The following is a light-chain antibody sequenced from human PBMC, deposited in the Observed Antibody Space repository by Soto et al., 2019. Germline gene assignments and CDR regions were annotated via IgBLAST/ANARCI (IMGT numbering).Light chain of an antibody. Sequence: QSVVTQPASVSGSPGQSITISCTGGSSDVGYYKYVSWYQQHPGKAPKLMIYEVSNRPSGVSNRFSGSKSGNTASLTISGLQAEDEADYYCSSYTSSGTWVFGGGTKVTVL. CDR3: SSYTSSGTWV. V-gene: IGLV2-14*01. J-gene: IGLJ3*02. CDR1: SSDVGYYKY. CDR2: EVS.